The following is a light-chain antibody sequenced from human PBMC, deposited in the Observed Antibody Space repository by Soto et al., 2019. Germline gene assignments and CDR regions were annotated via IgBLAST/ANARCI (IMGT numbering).Light chain of an antibody. V-gene: IGKV3-20*01. J-gene: IGKJ1*01. Sequence: EIVLTQSPGTLSLSPGERATPSCRASQSVSSSSLAWYQQKRGQAPRLLIHGASSRATGIPDRSSGSGSGTDFTLTISRLEPEDFAVYYCQQYGSSPRTFGQGTKVDIK. CDR1: QSVSSSS. CDR3: QQYGSSPRT. CDR2: GAS.